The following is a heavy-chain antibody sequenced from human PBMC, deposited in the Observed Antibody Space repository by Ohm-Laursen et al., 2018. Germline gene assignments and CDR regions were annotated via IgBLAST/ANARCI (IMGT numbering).Heavy chain of an antibody. CDR3: ARLWAAAETFDY. Sequence: TLSLTCTVSGGSISSYYWSWIQQPPGKGLEWIGYIYYSGSTNYNPSLKSRFTISVDTSKNQFSLKLSSVTAADTAVYYCARLWAAAETFDYWGQGTLVTVSS. CDR2: IYYSGST. V-gene: IGHV4-59*08. J-gene: IGHJ4*02. D-gene: IGHD6-13*01. CDR1: GGSISSYY.